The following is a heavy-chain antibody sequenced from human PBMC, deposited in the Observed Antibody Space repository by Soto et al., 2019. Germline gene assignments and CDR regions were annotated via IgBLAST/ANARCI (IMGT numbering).Heavy chain of an antibody. J-gene: IGHJ5*01. V-gene: IGHV5-51*01. D-gene: IGHD5-12*01. Sequence: GESLKISCQGSGYNFISYWIGWVRQMPGKGLDWMGIIFPGDSDIRYRPSFQGQVTISADKSISTAYLQWSSLKASDTAMYYCARLTRVDIVATIKHNWFDSWGQGTLVTVSS. CDR2: IFPGDSDI. CDR3: ARLTRVDIVATIKHNWFDS. CDR1: GYNFISYW.